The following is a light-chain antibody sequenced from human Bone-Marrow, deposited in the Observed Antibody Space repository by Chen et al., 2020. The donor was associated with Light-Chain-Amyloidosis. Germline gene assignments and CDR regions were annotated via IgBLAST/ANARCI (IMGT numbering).Light chain of an antibody. J-gene: IGLJ2*01. CDR3: QSADSSGTYEVI. Sequence: SYELTQPPSVSVSPGQTARITCSGDDLPTKYAYWYHQKPGQAPVLVIDRDTERPSGISERFSGSRSGTTATSTISRVQAEDEADYHCQSADSSGTYEVIFGGGTKLTVL. CDR1: DLPTKY. V-gene: IGLV3-25*03. CDR2: RDT.